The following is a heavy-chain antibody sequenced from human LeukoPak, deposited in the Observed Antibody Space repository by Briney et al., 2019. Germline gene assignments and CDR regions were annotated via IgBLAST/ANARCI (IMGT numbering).Heavy chain of an antibody. CDR2: IYSGGST. Sequence: GGSLRLSFAASGFTVSSNSRSWVRQAPGKGLEWVSVIYSGGSTYYADSVKGRFTISRDNSKNTLYLQMNSLRAEDTAVYYCASSPDVGYYYGSGSPPDYWGQGTLVTVSS. J-gene: IGHJ4*02. D-gene: IGHD3-10*01. CDR3: ASSPDVGYYYGSGSPPDY. V-gene: IGHV3-53*01. CDR1: GFTVSSNS.